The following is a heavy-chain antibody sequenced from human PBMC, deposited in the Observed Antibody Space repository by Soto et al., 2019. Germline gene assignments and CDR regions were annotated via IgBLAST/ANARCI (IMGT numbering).Heavy chain of an antibody. Sequence: SETLSLTCTVSGGSISSSSYYWGWIRQPPGKGLEWIGSIYYSGSTYYNPSLKSRVTISVDTSKNQFSLKLSSVTAADTAVYYCARLGNYCSGGSCYSIFDYWGQGTLVTVSS. CDR1: GGSISSSSYY. J-gene: IGHJ4*02. CDR3: ARLGNYCSGGSCYSIFDY. CDR2: IYYSGST. D-gene: IGHD2-15*01. V-gene: IGHV4-39*01.